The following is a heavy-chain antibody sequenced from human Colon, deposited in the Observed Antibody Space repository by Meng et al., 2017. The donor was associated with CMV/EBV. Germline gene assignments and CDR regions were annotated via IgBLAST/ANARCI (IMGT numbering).Heavy chain of an antibody. J-gene: IGHJ5*02. D-gene: IGHD3-10*01. V-gene: IGHV3-74*01. CDR2: INTEGDFA. CDR1: GFTFSSYW. Sequence: GESLKISCVGSGFTFSSYWMYWVRQVPGKGLVWVSCINTEGDFARYADSVKGRFAISRDNAKNTLYLQMNSLRAEDTAFYYCARRGKISGSNWFDPWGQGTLVTVSS. CDR3: ARRGKISGSNWFDP.